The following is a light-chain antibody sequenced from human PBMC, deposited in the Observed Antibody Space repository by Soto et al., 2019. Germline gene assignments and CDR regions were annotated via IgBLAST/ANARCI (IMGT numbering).Light chain of an antibody. V-gene: IGKV3-15*01. CDR3: QQYNYWPPET. Sequence: EIVMTQSPATLSVSPGERVTLSCRASQSVNSYLAWYQQKPGQAPRLLIYGASTRATGIPARFSGSGSGTEFTLTISSLQSEDFAVYYCQQYNYWPPETFGQGTKVEIK. J-gene: IGKJ1*01. CDR2: GAS. CDR1: QSVNSY.